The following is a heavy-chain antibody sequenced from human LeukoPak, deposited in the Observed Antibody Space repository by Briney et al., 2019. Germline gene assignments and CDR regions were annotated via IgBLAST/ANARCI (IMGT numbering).Heavy chain of an antibody. CDR2: INHSGST. CDR3: AIFASSGWFNDAFDI. CDR1: GGSFSGYY. D-gene: IGHD6-19*01. Sequence: KPSETLSLTCAVYGGSFSGYYWSWIRQPPGKGLEWIGEINHSGSTNYNPSLKSRVTISVDTSKNQFSLKLSSVTAADTAVYYCAIFASSGWFNDAFDIWGQGTMVTVSS. V-gene: IGHV4-34*01. J-gene: IGHJ3*02.